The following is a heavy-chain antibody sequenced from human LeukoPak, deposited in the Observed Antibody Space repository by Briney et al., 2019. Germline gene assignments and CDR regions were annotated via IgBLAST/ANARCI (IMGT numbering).Heavy chain of an antibody. Sequence: SETLSLTCTVSGGSISSGTYYWSWIRQPAGKGLEWIGRIFTSGSTNYNPSLKSRATISLDTSKNQVSLRLSSVTAADTAVYYCARDRLLGFDYWGQGTLVTVSS. V-gene: IGHV4-61*02. CDR3: ARDRLLGFDY. CDR1: GGSISSGTYY. J-gene: IGHJ4*02. D-gene: IGHD2-15*01. CDR2: IFTSGST.